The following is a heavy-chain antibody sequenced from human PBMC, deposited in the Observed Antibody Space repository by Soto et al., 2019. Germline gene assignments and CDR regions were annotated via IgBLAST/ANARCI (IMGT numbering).Heavy chain of an antibody. CDR1: GYFFNDYH. J-gene: IGHJ5*02. V-gene: IGHV1-2*02. D-gene: IGHD3-16*01. Sequence: ASVKVSCKTSGYFFNDYHVHWARKPPGQGLEWMGWINPKNGDTNYAQKFQDRVTMTRDTSISTVYIELSRLTSDDTAVYYCAREAGGSNIAGVLLDRWGRAILFAVSS. CDR2: INPKNGDT. CDR3: AREAGGSNIAGVLLDR.